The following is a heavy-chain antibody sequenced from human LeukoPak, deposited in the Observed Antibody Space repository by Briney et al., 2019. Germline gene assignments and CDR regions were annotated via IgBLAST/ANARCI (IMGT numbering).Heavy chain of an antibody. D-gene: IGHD4-11*01. V-gene: IGHV3-48*03. Sequence: PRGCPRLSCAASGFAFGISEMNSVRQAPGKRLEWGSYISSLGTKIYYADSVKGRFTMSRDNAKNSLYLQMNSLTAEDTAIYYCARERVTTGGDACDIWGHGTMVTVSS. CDR1: GFAFGISE. J-gene: IGHJ3*02. CDR2: ISSLGTKI. CDR3: ARERVTTGGDACDI.